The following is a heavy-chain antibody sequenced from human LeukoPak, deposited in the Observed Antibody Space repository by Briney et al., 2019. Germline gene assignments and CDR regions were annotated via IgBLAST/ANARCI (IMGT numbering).Heavy chain of an antibody. CDR3: ARGGPRPYGQLTYFDY. D-gene: IGHD4/OR15-4a*01. CDR1: GGSFSGYY. Sequence: SETLSLTCAVYGGSFSGYYWSWIRQPPGKGLEWIGEINHSGSTNYNPSLKSRVTISVDTSKNQFSLKLSSVTAADTAVYYCARGGPRPYGQLTYFDYWGQGTLVTVS. J-gene: IGHJ4*02. CDR2: INHSGST. V-gene: IGHV4-34*01.